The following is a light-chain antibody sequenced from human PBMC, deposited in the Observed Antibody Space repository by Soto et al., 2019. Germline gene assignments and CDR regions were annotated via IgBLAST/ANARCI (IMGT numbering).Light chain of an antibody. CDR1: QGISNY. CDR2: SAS. J-gene: IGKJ3*01. CDR3: QKYNSALFT. V-gene: IGKV1-27*01. Sequence: DIQMTQSPSSLYASVGDRVTITCRASQGISNYLAWYQQRPGTVPKLLIHSASTLQSGVPSRFSGSGSGTDFTLTISSLQPEDVATYYCQKYNSALFTFGPGTKLDLK.